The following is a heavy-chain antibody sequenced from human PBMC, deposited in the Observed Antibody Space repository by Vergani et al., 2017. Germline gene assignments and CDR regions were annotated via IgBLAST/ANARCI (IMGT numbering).Heavy chain of an antibody. V-gene: IGHV4-4*07. CDR3: ARDYCSSTSCFLDY. J-gene: IGHJ4*02. D-gene: IGHD2-2*01. Sequence: QVQLQESGPGLVKPSETLSLTCTVSGGSISSYYWSWIRQPAGKGLEWIGRIYTSGSTNYNPSLKSRVTMSVDTSKNQFSLKLSSVTAADTAVYYCARDYCSSTSCFLDYWGQGTLVTASS. CDR1: GGSISSYY. CDR2: IYTSGST.